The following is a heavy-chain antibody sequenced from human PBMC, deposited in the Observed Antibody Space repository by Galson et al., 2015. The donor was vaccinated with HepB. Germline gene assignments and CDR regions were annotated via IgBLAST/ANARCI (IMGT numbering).Heavy chain of an antibody. D-gene: IGHD3-3*01. CDR1: GYTFTSYA. CDR2: INAGNGNT. J-gene: IGHJ6*03. Sequence: SVKVSCKASGYTFTSYAMHWVRQAPGQRLEWMGWINAGNGNTKYSQKFQGRVTITRDTSASTAYMELSSLRSEDTAVYYCARDLITIFGVPPGYYYYYMDVWGKGTTVTVSS. CDR3: ARDLITIFGVPPGYYYYYMDV. V-gene: IGHV1-3*01.